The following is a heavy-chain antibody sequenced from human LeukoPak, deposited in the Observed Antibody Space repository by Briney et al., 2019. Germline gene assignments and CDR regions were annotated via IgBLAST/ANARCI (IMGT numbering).Heavy chain of an antibody. CDR3: ARGPGGTTSGVYGMDV. D-gene: IGHD3-3*01. V-gene: IGHV4-34*01. CDR1: GGSLSAYY. CDR2: INHSGST. J-gene: IGHJ6*02. Sequence: PSETLSLTFAVYGGSLSAYYWSWIRQPPGKGLEWSGEINHSGSTNFKSSPKSRGTVSVDTSNNQFSLKVTSVTAADTAVYYCARGPGGTTSGVYGMDVWGQGTTVTVSS.